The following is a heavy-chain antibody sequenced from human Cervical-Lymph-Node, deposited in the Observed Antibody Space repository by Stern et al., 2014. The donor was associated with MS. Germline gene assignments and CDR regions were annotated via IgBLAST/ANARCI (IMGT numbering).Heavy chain of an antibody. D-gene: IGHD3-3*01. V-gene: IGHV2-70*04. CDR1: GFSLTTSGTR. CDR3: ARMMGSGYRHYFDY. CDR2: IDWNDKT. Sequence: QITLKESGPALVKPTQTLTLTCSFSGFSLTTSGTRVSWIRQPPGRALEWLARIDWNDKTFYNSSQRTRLTISKDTSNNQVVLTMTNVDPLDTATYYCARMMGSGYRHYFDYWGQGTPVTVSS. J-gene: IGHJ4*02.